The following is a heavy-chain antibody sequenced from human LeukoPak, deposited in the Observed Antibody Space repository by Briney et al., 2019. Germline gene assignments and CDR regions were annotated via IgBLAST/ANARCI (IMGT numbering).Heavy chain of an antibody. CDR3: ARWQNWGYNSWYYFDY. CDR2: INHSGST. D-gene: IGHD5-24*01. Sequence: SETLSLTCTVSGGSISTSPYYWGWIRQPPGKGLEWIGEINHSGSTNYNPSLKSRVTISVDTSKNQFSLKLSSLTAADTAVYYCARWQNWGYNSWYYFDYWGQGTLVTVSS. CDR1: GGSISTSPYY. V-gene: IGHV4-39*07. J-gene: IGHJ4*02.